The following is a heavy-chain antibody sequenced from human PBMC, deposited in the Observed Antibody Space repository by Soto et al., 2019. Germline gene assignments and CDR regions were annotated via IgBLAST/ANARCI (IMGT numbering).Heavy chain of an antibody. J-gene: IGHJ4*02. V-gene: IGHV3-74*01. Sequence: GGSQRLSCAASGFTFSGFWMHWVRQVPGKGPVWVSRINSDGSDTNYADSVRGRFTISRDNAKNTLYLQMNSLSAEDTAVYYCARDRGSGEYANPSYYFDYWGQGTLVTVSS. CDR2: INSDGSDT. D-gene: IGHD3-16*01. CDR1: GFTFSGFW. CDR3: ARDRGSGEYANPSYYFDY.